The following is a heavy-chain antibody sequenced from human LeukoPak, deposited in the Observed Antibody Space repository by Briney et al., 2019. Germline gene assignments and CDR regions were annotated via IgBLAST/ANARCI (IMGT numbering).Heavy chain of an antibody. CDR2: ISYDGRNK. D-gene: IGHD2/OR15-2a*01. CDR1: GFTFSSYA. CDR3: AKLIGVDFDY. V-gene: IGHV3-30-3*02. Sequence: GGSLRLSCAASGFTFSSYAMHWVRQAPGKGLEWVALISYDGRNKYYADSVKGRFTISRDNSKNTLYLQMNSLRAEDTAVYYCAKLIGVDFDYWGQGTLVTVSS. J-gene: IGHJ4*02.